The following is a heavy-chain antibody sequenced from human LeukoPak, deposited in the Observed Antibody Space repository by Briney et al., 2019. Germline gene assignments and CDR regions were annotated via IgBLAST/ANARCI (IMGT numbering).Heavy chain of an antibody. CDR2: ISHSGGRT. Sequence: PGGSLRLSCAASGLTFSSYSMSWVRQAPGKGLEGVSVISHSGGRTCYADSVNGRFTISRDNPKHTVFLQMNSLRAEDKAVYYCAKALRYCSGGSCYWSRIDNWGQGTLVTVSS. CDR3: AKALRYCSGGSCYWSRIDN. D-gene: IGHD2-15*01. CDR1: GLTFSSYS. V-gene: IGHV3-23*01. J-gene: IGHJ4*02.